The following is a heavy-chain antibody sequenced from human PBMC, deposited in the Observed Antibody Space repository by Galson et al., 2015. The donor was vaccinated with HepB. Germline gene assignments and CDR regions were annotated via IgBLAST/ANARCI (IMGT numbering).Heavy chain of an antibody. Sequence: SLRLSCAASGFTFSSYGMHWVRQAPGKGLEWVAVISYDGSNKYYADSVKGRFTISRDNSKNTLYLQMNSLRAEDTAVYYCASLVALGYWGQGTLVTVSS. CDR3: ASLVALGY. J-gene: IGHJ4*02. CDR1: GFTFSSYG. CDR2: ISYDGSNK. D-gene: IGHD3-16*01. V-gene: IGHV3-30*03.